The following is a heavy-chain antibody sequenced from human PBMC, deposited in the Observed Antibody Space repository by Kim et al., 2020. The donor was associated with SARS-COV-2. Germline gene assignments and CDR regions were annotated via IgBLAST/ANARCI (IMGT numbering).Heavy chain of an antibody. Sequence: LSLTCAASGFTFSSYGMHWVRQAPGKGLEWVAVIWYDGSNKYYADSVKGRFTISRDNSKNTLYLQMNSLRAEDTAVYYCARGPFGSRPDAFDIWGQG. CDR2: IWYDGSNK. CDR1: GFTFSSYG. V-gene: IGHV3-33*01. D-gene: IGHD3-10*01. J-gene: IGHJ3*02. CDR3: ARGPFGSRPDAFDI.